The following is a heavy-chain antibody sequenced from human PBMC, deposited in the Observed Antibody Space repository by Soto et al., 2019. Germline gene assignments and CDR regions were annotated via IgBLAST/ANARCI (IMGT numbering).Heavy chain of an antibody. V-gene: IGHV3-23*01. D-gene: IGHD3-10*01. J-gene: IGHJ4*02. Sequence: GGSLRLSCAASGFTFSSYAMSWVRQAPGTGLEWVSGISGSGDNTYYADSEKGRFTISRDNSENTLYLQMNSLRAEDTAVYYCAKAADYSGSGSQYLLFDYWGQGTLVTVSS. CDR2: ISGSGDNT. CDR3: AKAADYSGSGSQYLLFDY. CDR1: GFTFSSYA.